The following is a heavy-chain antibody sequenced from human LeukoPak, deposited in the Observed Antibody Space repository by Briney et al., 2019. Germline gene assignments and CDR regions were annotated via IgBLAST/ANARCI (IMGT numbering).Heavy chain of an antibody. D-gene: IGHD6-13*01. CDR1: GFTVSSNY. CDR3: ARSSSTWYYFDS. V-gene: IGHV3-66*01. J-gene: IGHJ4*02. Sequence: GGSLRLSCAASGFTVSSNYMSWVRQAPGKGLEWVSVIYSGGSTHYADSVKGRFTMSRDNSKNTLYLQMNSLRGEDTGVYYCARSSSTWYYFDSWGQGTLVTVSS. CDR2: IYSGGST.